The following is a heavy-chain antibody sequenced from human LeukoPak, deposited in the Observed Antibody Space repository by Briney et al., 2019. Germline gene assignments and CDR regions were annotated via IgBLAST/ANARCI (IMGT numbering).Heavy chain of an antibody. CDR1: GYTFTGYY. D-gene: IGHD2-2*01. CDR2: INPNSGGT. Sequence: ASVKVSCKASGYTFTGYYMHWVRQAPGQGLEWMGWINPNSGGTNYAQKFQGRVTMTRDTSISTAYMELSRLRSDDTAVYYCARWLGSSTSGSGSDYYFDYWGQGTLVTVSS. J-gene: IGHJ4*02. V-gene: IGHV1-2*02. CDR3: ARWLGSSTSGSGSDYYFDY.